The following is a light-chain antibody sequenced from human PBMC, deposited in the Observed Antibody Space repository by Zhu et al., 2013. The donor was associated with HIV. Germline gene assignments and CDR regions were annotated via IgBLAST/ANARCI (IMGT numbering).Light chain of an antibody. V-gene: IGKV3-15*01. CDR1: QSIAKN. CDR3: QQYEDSPIT. CDR2: GSS. Sequence: EIVMTQSTATVSVSPGERATLSCRASQSIAKNLAWYQQKPGQAPRLLIYGSSTRATGVPARFSGSGSGTDFTLTISRLQPEDFAIYYCQQYEDSPITFGQGTRLEMK. J-gene: IGKJ5*01.